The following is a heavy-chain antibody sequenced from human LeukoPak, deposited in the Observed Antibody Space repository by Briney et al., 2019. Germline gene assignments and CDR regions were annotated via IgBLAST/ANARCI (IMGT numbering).Heavy chain of an antibody. D-gene: IGHD3-16*01. Sequence: QPGGSLRLSCAASGFTFSTYAMSWVRQAPGKGLQWVSAISGSGGSTYYADSVKGRFTISRDNSKNTLYLQMNSLRAEDTAVYYCAKVGGGHTFWDYWGQGTLVTVSS. CDR2: ISGSGGST. V-gene: IGHV3-23*01. CDR1: GFTFSTYA. J-gene: IGHJ4*02. CDR3: AKVGGGHTFWDY.